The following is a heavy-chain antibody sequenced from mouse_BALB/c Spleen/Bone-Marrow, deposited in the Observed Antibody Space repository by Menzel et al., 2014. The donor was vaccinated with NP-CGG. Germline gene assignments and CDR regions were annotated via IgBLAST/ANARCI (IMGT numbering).Heavy chain of an antibody. CDR1: GFTFXTYA. CDR2: IRSRSNKYAT. J-gene: IGHJ3*01. Sequence: EVKLMESGGGLVQPKGSLTLSCAASGFTFXTYAMNWVRQAPGKGLEWVARIRSRSNKYATYYADSVKDRFTISRDDSQSMLYLQMNNLKTEDTAMYYCVRHGAAYWGQGTLVTVSA. CDR3: VRHGAAY. V-gene: IGHV10-1*02.